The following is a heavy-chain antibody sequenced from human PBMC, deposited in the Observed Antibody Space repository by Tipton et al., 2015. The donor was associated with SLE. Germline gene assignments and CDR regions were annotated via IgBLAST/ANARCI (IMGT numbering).Heavy chain of an antibody. J-gene: IGHJ5*02. Sequence: TLSLTCAVYGGSFGGYYWSWIRQPPRKGLEWIGEINHSGSTNYNPSLKSRLTISVDTSKNQFSLKLSSVTAADTAVYHCARTSLGFNFWTGSPFDPWGQGTPVTVSS. V-gene: IGHV4-34*01. CDR2: INHSGST. CDR1: GGSFGGYY. D-gene: IGHD3/OR15-3a*01. CDR3: ARTSLGFNFWTGSPFDP.